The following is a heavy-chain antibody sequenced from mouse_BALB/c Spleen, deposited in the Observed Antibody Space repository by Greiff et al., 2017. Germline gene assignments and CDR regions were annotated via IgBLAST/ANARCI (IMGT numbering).Heavy chain of an antibody. J-gene: IGHJ3*01. V-gene: IGHV1S81*02. Sequence: VQLQESGAELVKPGASVKLSCKASGYTFTSYYMYWVKQRPGQGLEWIGEINPSNGGTNFNEKFKSKATLTVDKSSSTAYMQLSSLTSEDSAVYYCTRALYYYGTPFAYWGQGTLVTVSA. D-gene: IGHD1-1*01. CDR2: INPSNGGT. CDR3: TRALYYYGTPFAY. CDR1: GYTFTSYY.